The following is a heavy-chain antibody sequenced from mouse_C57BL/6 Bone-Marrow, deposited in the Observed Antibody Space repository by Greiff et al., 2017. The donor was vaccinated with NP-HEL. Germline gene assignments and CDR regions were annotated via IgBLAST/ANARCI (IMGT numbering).Heavy chain of an antibody. V-gene: IGHV1-7*01. CDR2: INPSSGYT. Sequence: QVQLQQSGAELAKPGASVKLSCKASGYTFTSYCMHWVKQRPGQGLEWIGYINPSSGYTKYNQKFKDKATLTADKSSSTAYMQLRSLTYEDSAVCRCARYRGSTETKAMDYWGQGTSVTVSS. CDR1: GYTFTSYC. D-gene: IGHD1-3*01. J-gene: IGHJ4*01. CDR3: ARYRGSTETKAMDY.